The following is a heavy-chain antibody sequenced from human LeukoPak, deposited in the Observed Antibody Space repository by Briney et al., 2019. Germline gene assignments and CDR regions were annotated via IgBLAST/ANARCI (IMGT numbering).Heavy chain of an antibody. CDR3: AREGIVVLPAAPLDV. V-gene: IGHV4-34*01. CDR2: INHSGST. CDR1: GGSFSGYY. J-gene: IGHJ6*04. D-gene: IGHD2-2*01. Sequence: SETLSLTCAVYGGSFSGYYWSWLRQPPGKGLEWIGEINHSGSTNYNPSLKSRVTISVDTSKNQFPLKLTSVTAADTAVYYCAREGIVVLPAAPLDVWGKGTTVTVSS.